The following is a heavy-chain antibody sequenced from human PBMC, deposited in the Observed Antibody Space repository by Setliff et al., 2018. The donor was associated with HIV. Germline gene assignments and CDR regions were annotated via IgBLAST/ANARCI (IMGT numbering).Heavy chain of an antibody. CDR3: ARKVGGDFDY. Sequence: PSETLSLTCTVSGGSISSSIYYWGWIRQPPGKGLEWIGSIYYSGSAYYNPSLKSRVTISVDTSKNQFSLKLSSVTAADTAVYFCARKVGGDFDYWGQGTPVTVSS. V-gene: IGHV4-39*07. J-gene: IGHJ4*02. D-gene: IGHD2-2*01. CDR2: IYYSGSA. CDR1: GGSISSSIYY.